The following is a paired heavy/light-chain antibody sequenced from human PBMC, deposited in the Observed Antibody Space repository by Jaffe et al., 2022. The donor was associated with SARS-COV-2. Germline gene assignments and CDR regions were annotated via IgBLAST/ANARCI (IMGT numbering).Heavy chain of an antibody. CDR2: INRDGGST. CDR1: GFTFDDYT. V-gene: IGHV3-43*01. CDR3: AKDMLRGVMYAFDI. Sequence: EVQLVESGGIVVQPGGSLRLSCAASGFTFDDYTMHWVRQAPGKGLEWVSLINRDGGSTYYADSVKDRFTVSRDNRKNSLYLEMDSLRTEDTALYYCAKDMLRGVMYAFDIWGHGTMVSVSS. D-gene: IGHD3-10*01. J-gene: IGHJ3*02.
Light chain of an antibody. J-gene: IGKJ4*01. Sequence: IVMTQSPATLSVSPGERATLSCRASQGVSTNLAWYQQKPGQAPRLLIYGASTRATGIPARFSGSGSGTEFTLTISSLQSEDFAVYYCQQHNDWPPYLTFGGGTKVEIK. CDR3: QQHNDWPPYLT. CDR1: QGVSTN. V-gene: IGKV3D-15*01. CDR2: GAS.